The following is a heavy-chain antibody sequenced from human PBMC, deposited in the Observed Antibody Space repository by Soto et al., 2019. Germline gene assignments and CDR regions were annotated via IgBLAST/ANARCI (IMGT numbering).Heavy chain of an antibody. Sequence: PGGSLRLSCAASGFTFSSYSMNWVRQAPGKGLEWVSSISSSSSYIYYADSVKGRFTISRDNAKNSLYLQMNSLRAEDTAVYYCARDLMNYDSSGYYGPWGQGTLVTVSS. CDR2: ISSSSSYI. CDR1: GFTFSSYS. J-gene: IGHJ5*02. CDR3: ARDLMNYDSSGYYGP. D-gene: IGHD3-22*01. V-gene: IGHV3-21*01.